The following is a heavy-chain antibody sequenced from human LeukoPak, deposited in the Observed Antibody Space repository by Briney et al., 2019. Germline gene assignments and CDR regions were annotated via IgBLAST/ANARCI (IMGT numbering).Heavy chain of an antibody. J-gene: IGHJ4*02. CDR2: IIPILGIA. CDR1: GGTFSSYA. V-gene: IGHV1-69*04. CDR3: ASGYYYDSSRPYYFDY. D-gene: IGHD3-22*01. Sequence: ASVKVSCKASGGTFSSYAISWVRQAPGQGLEWMGRIIPILGIANYAQKFQGRVTITADKSTSTAYMEQSSLRPEDTAVYYCASGYYYDSSRPYYFDYWGQGTLVTVSS.